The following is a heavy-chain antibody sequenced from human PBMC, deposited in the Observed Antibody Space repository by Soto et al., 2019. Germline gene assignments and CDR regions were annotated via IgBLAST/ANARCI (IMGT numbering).Heavy chain of an antibody. J-gene: IGHJ4*02. Sequence: QVQLVPSGAEVKKPGSSVKVSCTASGGTFSRYGFTWVRQAPGQGFQWMGGIIPIFGTTHYEQNFQGRLSITADESTSTVYMELSSLRSDDTAIYFCARTYYQWEALHYFDFWGQGTLVTVSS. V-gene: IGHV1-69*01. CDR1: GGTFSRYG. CDR2: IIPIFGTT. CDR3: ARTYYQWEALHYFDF. D-gene: IGHD1-26*01.